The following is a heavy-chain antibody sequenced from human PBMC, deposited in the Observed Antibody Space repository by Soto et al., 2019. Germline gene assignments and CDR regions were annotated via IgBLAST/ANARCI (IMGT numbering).Heavy chain of an antibody. CDR3: ARSVGGEVITVGHI. Sequence: ASVKVSCKASGGTFSSYAISWVRQAPGQGLEWMGGIIPIFGTANYAQKFQGRVTITADESTSTAYMELSSLRSEDTAVYYCARSVGGEVITVGHIWGQGTMVTVSS. V-gene: IGHV1-69*13. D-gene: IGHD3-16*01. J-gene: IGHJ3*02. CDR1: GGTFSSYA. CDR2: IIPIFGTA.